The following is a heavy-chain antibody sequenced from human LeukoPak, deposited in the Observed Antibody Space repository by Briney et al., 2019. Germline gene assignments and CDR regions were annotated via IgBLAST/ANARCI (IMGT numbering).Heavy chain of an antibody. D-gene: IGHD3-10*01. J-gene: IGHJ5*02. CDR1: GGSISSGGYS. CDR3: ARGLPLVGATYYYGSGSSDNWFDP. CDR2: IYHSGST. V-gene: IGHV4-30-2*05. Sequence: PSQTLSLTCAVSGGSISSGGYSWSWIRQPPGKGLEWIGYIYHSGSTYYNPSLKSRVTISVDTSKNQFSLKLSSVTAADTAVYYCARGLPLVGATYYYGSGSSDNWFDPWGQGTLVTVSS.